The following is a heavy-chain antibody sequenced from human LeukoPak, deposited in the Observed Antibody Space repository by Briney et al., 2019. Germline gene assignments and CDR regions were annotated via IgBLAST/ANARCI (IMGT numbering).Heavy chain of an antibody. CDR3: ATGSDMVGATYWYFDL. J-gene: IGHJ2*01. CDR1: GYTLTELS. D-gene: IGHD1-26*01. CDR2: FDPEDGET. Sequence: ASVKVSCKVSGYTLTELSMNWVRQAPGKGLEWMGGFDPEDGETIYAQKFQGRVTMTEDTSTDTAYMELSSLRSEDTAVYYCATGSDMVGATYWYFDLWGRGTLVTVSS. V-gene: IGHV1-24*01.